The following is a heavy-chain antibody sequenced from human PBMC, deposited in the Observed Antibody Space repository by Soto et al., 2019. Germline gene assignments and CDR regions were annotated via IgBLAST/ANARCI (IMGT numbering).Heavy chain of an antibody. CDR3: ARQGVGATTPYFDY. CDR2: IYYSGST. Sequence: QLQLQESGPGLVKPSETLSLTCTVSGGSISSSSYYWGWIRQPPGKGLEWIGSIYYSGSTYYNPSLKSRVTIAVDTSKNQLSLKLSSVTAADTAVYYCARQGVGATTPYFDYWGQGTLVTVSS. CDR1: GGSISSSSYY. V-gene: IGHV4-39*01. D-gene: IGHD1-26*01. J-gene: IGHJ4*02.